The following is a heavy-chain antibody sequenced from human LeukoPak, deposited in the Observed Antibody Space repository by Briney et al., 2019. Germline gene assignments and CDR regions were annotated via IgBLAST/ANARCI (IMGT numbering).Heavy chain of an antibody. D-gene: IGHD3-22*01. Sequence: GGSLRLSCAASGFSFSSYGMYWVRQPPGKGLEWVAFIRSDGTTKYYADSVKGRFTISRDNAKNTLYLQMNSLRGEDTAVYYCAKDVYDRSGYHFDYWGQGTLVTVSS. CDR1: GFSFSSYG. CDR2: IRSDGTTK. J-gene: IGHJ4*02. CDR3: AKDVYDRSGYHFDY. V-gene: IGHV3-30*02.